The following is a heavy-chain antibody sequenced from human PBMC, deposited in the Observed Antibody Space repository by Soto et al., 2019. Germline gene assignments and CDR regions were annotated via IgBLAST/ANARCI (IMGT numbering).Heavy chain of an antibody. D-gene: IGHD5-12*01. J-gene: IGHJ4*02. V-gene: IGHV3-33*01. Sequence: GGSLRLSCAASGFTFSSYGMHWVRQAPGKGLEWVAVIWYDGSNKYYADSVKGRFTISRDNSKNTLYLQMNSLRAEDTAVYYCARGYSGYDWPLSFDYWGQGTLVTVSS. CDR2: IWYDGSNK. CDR1: GFTFSSYG. CDR3: ARGYSGYDWPLSFDY.